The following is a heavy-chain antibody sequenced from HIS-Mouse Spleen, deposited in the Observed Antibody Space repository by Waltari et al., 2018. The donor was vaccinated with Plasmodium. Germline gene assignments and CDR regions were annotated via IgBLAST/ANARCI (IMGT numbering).Heavy chain of an antibody. V-gene: IGHV3-30*18. CDR1: GGSISSSS. Sequence: QLQLQESGPGLVKPSETLSLTCTVSGGSISSSSYYWGWIRQAPGKGLEWVAVISYDGSNKYYADSVKGRFTISRDNSKNTLYLQMNSLRAEDTAVYYCAKEVLGYYDFWSRPDYWGQGTLVTVSS. D-gene: IGHD3-3*01. J-gene: IGHJ4*02. CDR3: AKEVLGYYDFWSRPDY. CDR2: ISYDGSNK.